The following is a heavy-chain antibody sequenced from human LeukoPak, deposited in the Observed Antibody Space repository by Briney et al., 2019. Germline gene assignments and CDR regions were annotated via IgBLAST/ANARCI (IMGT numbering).Heavy chain of an antibody. CDR3: ARDLGYCSGGSCYSNWFDP. D-gene: IGHD2-15*01. J-gene: IGHJ5*02. CDR2: IYTSGST. Sequence: SETLSLTCTVSGGSISSYYWSWIRQPAGKGLEWIGRIYTSGSTNYNPSLKSRITMSVDTSKNQFSLKLSSVTAADTAVYYCARDLGYCSGGSCYSNWFDPWGQGTLVTVSS. CDR1: GGSISSYY. V-gene: IGHV4-4*07.